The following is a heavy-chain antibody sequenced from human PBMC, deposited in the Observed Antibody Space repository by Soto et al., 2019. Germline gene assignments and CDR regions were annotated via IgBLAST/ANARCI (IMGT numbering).Heavy chain of an antibody. CDR3: ARVPPREVTTYPDFDY. D-gene: IGHD4-17*01. CDR1: GYTFTSYG. CDR2: ISAYNGNT. J-gene: IGHJ4*02. V-gene: IGHV1-18*04. Sequence: GASVKVSCKASGYTFTSYGISWVRQAPGQGLEWMGWISAYNGNTNYAQKLQGRVTMTTDTSTSTAYMELRSLRSDDTAVYYCARVPPREVTTYPDFDYWGQGTLVTVSS.